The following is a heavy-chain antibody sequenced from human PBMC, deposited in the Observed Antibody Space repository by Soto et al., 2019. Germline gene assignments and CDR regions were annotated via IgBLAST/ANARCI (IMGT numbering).Heavy chain of an antibody. J-gene: IGHJ4*02. D-gene: IGHD3-22*01. CDR2: IYHSGST. V-gene: IGHV4-4*02. Sequence: SETLSLTCAVSGGSIISSNCLMWVRQPPGKVLEWIGEIYHSGSTNYNPSLKSRVTISVDKSKNQFSLKLSSVTAADTAVYYCARAPSTMIQYYFDYWGQGTLVTVSS. CDR1: GGSIISSNC. CDR3: ARAPSTMIQYYFDY.